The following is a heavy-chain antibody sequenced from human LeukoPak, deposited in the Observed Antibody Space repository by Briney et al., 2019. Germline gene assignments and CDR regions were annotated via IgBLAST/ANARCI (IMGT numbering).Heavy chain of an antibody. D-gene: IGHD3-10*01. CDR1: GDSVSSNSAA. CDR2: TYYRSKWYN. CDR3: ARSKTNRAVRGVIITNWFDP. V-gene: IGHV6-1*01. J-gene: IGHJ5*02. Sequence: SQTLSLTCAISGDSVSSNSAAWNWIRQSPSRDLEWLGRTYYRSKWYNDYAVSVKSRITVNPDTSKNQFSLQLNSVTPEDTAVYYCARSKTNRAVRGVIITNWFDPWGQGTLVTVSS.